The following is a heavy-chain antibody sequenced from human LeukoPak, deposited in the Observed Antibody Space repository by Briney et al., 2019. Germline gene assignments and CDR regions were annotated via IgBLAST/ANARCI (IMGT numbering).Heavy chain of an antibody. V-gene: IGHV1-46*01. D-gene: IGHD1-26*01. J-gene: IGHJ4*02. Sequence: VASVKVSCKASGYTFTSYYMHWVRQAPGQGLEWMGIINPSGGSTSYAQKFQGRVTMTRDMSTSTVYMELSSLRSEDTAVYYCARNPVGARYLDYWGQGTLVTVSS. CDR1: GYTFTSYY. CDR2: INPSGGST. CDR3: ARNPVGARYLDY.